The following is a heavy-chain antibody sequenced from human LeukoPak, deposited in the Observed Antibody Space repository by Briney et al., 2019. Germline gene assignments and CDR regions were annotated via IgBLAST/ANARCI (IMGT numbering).Heavy chain of an antibody. V-gene: IGHV1-8*03. CDR1: GYTFASYD. J-gene: IGHJ5*02. CDR2: MNPNSGNT. Sequence: GASVKVSCKASGYTFASYDINWVRQATGQGLEWLGWMNPNSGNTGYAQKFQGRVTITRNTSISTAYMELSSLRSEDTAVYNCAIGGHCSSTSCYRSEFDPWGQGTLVTVSS. CDR3: AIGGHCSSTSCYRSEFDP. D-gene: IGHD2-2*01.